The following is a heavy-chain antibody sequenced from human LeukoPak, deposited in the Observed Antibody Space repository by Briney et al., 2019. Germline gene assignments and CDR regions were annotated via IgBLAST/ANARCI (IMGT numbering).Heavy chain of an antibody. CDR3: ARGGYYPSKFDY. CDR1: GFTFRSYS. J-gene: IGHJ4*02. CDR2: ISRTSNTI. V-gene: IGHV3-48*01. D-gene: IGHD3-22*01. Sequence: GGSLRLSCAASGFTFRSYSMNWVRQAPGKGLEWISYISRTSNTIYYADSVKGRFTISRDNARNSLYLQMNSLRAEDTAVYYCARGGYYPSKFDYWGQGTLVTVSS.